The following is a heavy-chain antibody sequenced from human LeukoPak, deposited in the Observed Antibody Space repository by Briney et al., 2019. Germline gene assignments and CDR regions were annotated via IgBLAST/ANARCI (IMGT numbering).Heavy chain of an antibody. Sequence: PSETLSLTCTVSGGSITASYWTWVRQPPGKGLEYIGYISNSGSTNYNPSLKSRFTISVDTSKNQFSLKLSTLTAADTAVYYCATLFNRLLHRHYYYYGMDVWGQGTTVTVSS. D-gene: IGHD2-2*01. CDR3: ATLFNRLLHRHYYYYGMDV. V-gene: IGHV4-59*12. J-gene: IGHJ6*02. CDR1: GGSITASY. CDR2: ISNSGST.